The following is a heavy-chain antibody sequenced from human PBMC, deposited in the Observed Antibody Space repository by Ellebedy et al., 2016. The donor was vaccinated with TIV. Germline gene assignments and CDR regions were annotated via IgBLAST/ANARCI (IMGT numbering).Heavy chain of an antibody. D-gene: IGHD2-2*01. CDR1: GFTFRSYW. Sequence: PGGSLRLSCAASGFTFRSYWMHWVRQAPGKGLVWVSRINGDGSSTTYADSVKGRFTISRDNAKNTLYLQMNSLRAEDTALYYCARDQVPDIVGVPGAMEFDYWGQGTLVTVSS. CDR2: INGDGSST. J-gene: IGHJ4*02. V-gene: IGHV3-74*01. CDR3: ARDQVPDIVGVPGAMEFDY.